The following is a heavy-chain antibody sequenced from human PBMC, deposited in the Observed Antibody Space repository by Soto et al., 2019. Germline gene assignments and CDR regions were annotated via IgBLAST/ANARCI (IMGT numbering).Heavy chain of an antibody. J-gene: IGHJ4*02. CDR3: ARGGQYRYFDY. Sequence: QVQLVQSGAEVKKPGASVKVSCTTSGYTFTLFGITWVRQAPGQGLEWMGWVSPYNGDTKYAEKLEGRVTLTTDTSTDTAYMELTSRTSDDTAEYYCARGGQYRYFDYWGQGNLVTVSS. D-gene: IGHD2-2*02. CDR1: GYTFTLFG. V-gene: IGHV1-18*01. CDR2: VSPYNGDT.